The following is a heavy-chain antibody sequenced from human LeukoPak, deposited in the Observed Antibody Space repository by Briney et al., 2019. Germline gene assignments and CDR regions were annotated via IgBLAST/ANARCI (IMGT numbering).Heavy chain of an antibody. J-gene: IGHJ4*02. D-gene: IGHD3-16*02. V-gene: IGHV3-66*01. CDR2: IYSGGST. CDR1: GFTVSSNY. Sequence: QTGGSLRLSCAASGFTVSSNYMSWVRQAPGKGLEWVSVIYSGGSTYYADSVKGRFTISRDNSKNTLYLQMNSLRAEDTAVYYCAKEFAVGGIYLYKDYWGQEPWVPVSS. CDR3: AKEFAVGGIYLYKDY.